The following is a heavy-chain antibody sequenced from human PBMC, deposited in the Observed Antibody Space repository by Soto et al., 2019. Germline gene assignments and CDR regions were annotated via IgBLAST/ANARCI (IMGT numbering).Heavy chain of an antibody. CDR1: GFTLSNFW. D-gene: IGHD1-26*01. V-gene: IGHV3-7*03. CDR2: IKEDGSEK. Sequence: EVQLVESGGGLVQPGGSLRLSCAASGFTLSNFWMSWVRQAPGKGLEWVASIKEDGSEKTYVDSVKGRFTISRDNAQNSLCLQMNRRRVDDAAGYYCASYRTLGCWGQGTEVIVSS. J-gene: IGHJ4*02. CDR3: ASYRTLGC.